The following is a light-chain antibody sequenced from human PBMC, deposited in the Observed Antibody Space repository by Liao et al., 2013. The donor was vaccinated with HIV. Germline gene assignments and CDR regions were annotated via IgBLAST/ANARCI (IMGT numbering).Light chain of an antibody. CDR3: QVWDSTIDDYV. V-gene: IGLV3-21*04. Sequence: SYELTQPPSVSVAPGKTARITCGGHNIGSESVHWYQRKPGQAPVLVIYYDSDRPSGIPERLSGSNSGNTATLTISRVEAGDEADYYCQVWDSTIDDYVFGSGTKVAVL. CDR1: NIGSES. J-gene: IGLJ1*01. CDR2: YDS.